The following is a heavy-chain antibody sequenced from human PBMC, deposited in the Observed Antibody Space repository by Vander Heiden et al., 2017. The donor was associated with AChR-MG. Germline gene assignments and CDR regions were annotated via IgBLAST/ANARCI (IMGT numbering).Heavy chain of an antibody. CDR1: GGTFSSYA. Sequence: QVQLVQSGAEVKKPGSSVKVSCKASGGTFSSYAISWVRQAPGQGLGWMGGIIPIFGTANYAQKFQGRVTITADESTSTAYMELSSLRSEDTAVYYCARGVVPAALWAYYYYGMDVWGQGTTVTVSS. CDR2: IIPIFGTA. J-gene: IGHJ6*02. CDR3: ARGVVPAALWAYYYYGMDV. V-gene: IGHV1-69*01. D-gene: IGHD2-2*01.